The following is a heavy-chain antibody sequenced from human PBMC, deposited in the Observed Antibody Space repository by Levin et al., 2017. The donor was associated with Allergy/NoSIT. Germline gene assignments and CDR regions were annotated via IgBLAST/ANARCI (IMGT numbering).Heavy chain of an antibody. Sequence: GESLKISCTASGFIFSSYWIHWVRQAPGKGPVWVSRIKSDGSSTSYADSVKGRFTISRDNAKNTLYLQMNSLRVEDTAVYYCARPALWFGDNWFDPWGQGTLVTVSS. V-gene: IGHV3-74*01. D-gene: IGHD3-10*01. CDR1: GFIFSSYW. CDR3: ARPALWFGDNWFDP. J-gene: IGHJ5*02. CDR2: IKSDGSST.